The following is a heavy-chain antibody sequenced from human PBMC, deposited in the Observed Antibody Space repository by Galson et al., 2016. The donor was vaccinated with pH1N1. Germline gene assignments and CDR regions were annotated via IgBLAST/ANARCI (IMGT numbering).Heavy chain of an antibody. CDR1: GFTFSRYW. J-gene: IGHJ3*02. CDR2: IKQDGSAK. V-gene: IGHV3-7*03. D-gene: IGHD4-17*01. CDR3: ARDRGFLSVTTSAFHM. Sequence: SLRLSCAASGFTFSRYWMSWVRQAPGKGLEWVANIKQDGSAKNYVDSVKGRSTVSRDNAKNSLYLQMNSLRGGDTAVYYCARDRGFLSVTTSAFHMWGQGTMVTVSS.